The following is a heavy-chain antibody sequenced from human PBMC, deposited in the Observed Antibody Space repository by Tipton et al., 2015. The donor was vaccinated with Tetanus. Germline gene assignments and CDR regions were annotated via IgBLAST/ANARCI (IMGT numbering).Heavy chain of an antibody. D-gene: IGHD3-22*01. Sequence: TLSLTCAVYGGSFSGYYWSWIRQPPGKGLEWIGEIYHSGSTNYNPSLKSRVTISVDKSKNQFSLKLSSVTAADTAVYYCARDDGSSGPNSEWGQGTLVTVSS. J-gene: IGHJ4*02. CDR1: GGSFSGYY. CDR3: ARDDGSSGPNSE. V-gene: IGHV4-34*01. CDR2: IYHSGST.